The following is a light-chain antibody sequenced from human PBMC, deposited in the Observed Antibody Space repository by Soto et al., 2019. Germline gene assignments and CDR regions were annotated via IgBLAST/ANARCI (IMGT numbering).Light chain of an antibody. CDR1: QSISSY. J-gene: IGKJ2*01. CDR2: AAS. V-gene: IGKV1-39*01. CDR3: QQSYSTPYA. Sequence: DIQMTQYPSSLSASVGDRVTITCRASQSISSYLNWYQQKPGKAPKLLIYAASSLQSGVPSRFSGSGSGTDFALTISSLQTEDLATYYFQQSYSTPYAFGQGNKLEIK.